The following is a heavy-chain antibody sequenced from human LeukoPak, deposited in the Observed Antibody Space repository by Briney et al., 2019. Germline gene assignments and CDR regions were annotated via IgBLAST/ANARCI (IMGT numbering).Heavy chain of an antibody. CDR2: IYYSGST. D-gene: IGHD5-12*01. CDR3: ARGLRWLRLGY. Sequence: SETLSLTCTVSGGSISSSSYYWGWIRQPPGKGLEWIGSIYYSGSTYYNPSLKSRVTISVDTSKNQFSLKLSSVTAADTAVYYCARGLRWLRLGYWGQGTLVTVSS. V-gene: IGHV4-39*01. J-gene: IGHJ4*02. CDR1: GGSISSSSYY.